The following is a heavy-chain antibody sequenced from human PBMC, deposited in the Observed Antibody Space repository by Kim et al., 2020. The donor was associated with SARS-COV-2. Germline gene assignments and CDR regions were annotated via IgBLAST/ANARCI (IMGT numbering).Heavy chain of an antibody. Sequence: YTQGFTGRFVFSLDTSVSTTYLQISSLKAEDTAVYYCAREDSSGYYNFDDWGQGTLVTVSS. J-gene: IGHJ4*02. D-gene: IGHD3-22*01. V-gene: IGHV7-4-1*02. CDR3: AREDSSGYYNFDD.